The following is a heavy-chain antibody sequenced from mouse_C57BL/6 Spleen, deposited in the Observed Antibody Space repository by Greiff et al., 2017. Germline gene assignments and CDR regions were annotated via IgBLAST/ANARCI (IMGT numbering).Heavy chain of an antibody. J-gene: IGHJ2*01. Sequence: EVQLQQSGGGLVKPGGSLKLSCAASGFTFSDYGMHWVRQAPEKGLEWVAYISSGSSTIYYADTVKGRFTISRDNAKNTLFLQMTSLRSEDTAMYYCARNYDYDGGFDYWGQGTTLTVSS. CDR3: ARNYDYDGGFDY. CDR2: ISSGSSTI. V-gene: IGHV5-17*01. D-gene: IGHD2-4*01. CDR1: GFTFSDYG.